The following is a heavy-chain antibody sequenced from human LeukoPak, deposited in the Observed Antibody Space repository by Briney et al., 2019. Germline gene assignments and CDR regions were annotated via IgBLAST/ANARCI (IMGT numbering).Heavy chain of an antibody. CDR2: VNGNGGNT. V-gene: IGHV3-23*01. CDR1: GLTFSSYA. CDR3: AKAGRIMVLTANYYFDC. D-gene: IGHD3/OR15-3a*01. Sequence: GGSLRLSCAASGLTFSSYAMTWVRQAPGKGMEWVSTVNGNGGNTYYADPVKGRFTISRDNSKKTVYLQMNSLRAEDTATYYCAKAGRIMVLTANYYFDCWGQGTLVTVSS. J-gene: IGHJ4*02.